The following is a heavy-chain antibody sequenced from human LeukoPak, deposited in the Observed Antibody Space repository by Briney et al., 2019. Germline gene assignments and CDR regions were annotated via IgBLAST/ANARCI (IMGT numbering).Heavy chain of an antibody. D-gene: IGHD1-26*01. CDR2: IYYSGST. CDR1: GGSISSSSYY. J-gene: IGHJ4*02. CDR3: AREGYSGSYYSFDY. V-gene: IGHV4-39*07. Sequence: SETLSLTCTVSGGSISSSSYYWGWIRQPPGKGLEWIGSIYYSGSTYYNPSLKSRVTISVDTSKNQFSLKLSSVTAADTAVYYCAREGYSGSYYSFDYWGQGTLVSVSS.